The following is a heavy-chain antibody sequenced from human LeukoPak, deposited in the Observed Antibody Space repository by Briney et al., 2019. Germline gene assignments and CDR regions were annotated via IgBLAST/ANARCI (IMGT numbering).Heavy chain of an antibody. CDR1: GYTFTSYG. Sequence: ASVKVSCKASGYTFTSYGISWVRQAPGQGLEWMGWISAYNGNTNYAQKLQGRVTMTTDTSTSTAYMELRSLRSDDTAVYYCARDWAGEGSSNQLDYWGQGTLVTVSS. CDR2: ISAYNGNT. J-gene: IGHJ4*02. CDR3: ARDWAGEGSSNQLDY. V-gene: IGHV1-18*01. D-gene: IGHD4-17*01.